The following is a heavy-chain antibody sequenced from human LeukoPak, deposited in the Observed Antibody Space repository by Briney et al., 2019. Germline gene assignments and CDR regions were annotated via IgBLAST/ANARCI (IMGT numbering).Heavy chain of an antibody. CDR2: ISYDGSNK. D-gene: IGHD3-10*01. CDR3: AKEGPDYYGSGSQGAFDI. Sequence: GGSLRLSCAASGFTFSSYGMHWVRQAPGKGLEWVAVISYDGSNKYYADSVKGRFTISRDNSKNTLYLQMNSLRAEDTAVYYCAKEGPDYYGSGSQGAFDIWGQGTMVTVSS. J-gene: IGHJ3*02. CDR1: GFTFSSYG. V-gene: IGHV3-30*12.